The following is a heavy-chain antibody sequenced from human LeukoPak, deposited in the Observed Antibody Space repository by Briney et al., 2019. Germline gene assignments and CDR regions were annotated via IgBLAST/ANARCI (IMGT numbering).Heavy chain of an antibody. CDR3: ARGGPYSGSYYTVDY. Sequence: GGSLRLSCAASGFTFDDYGMSWVRQAPGKGLEWVSGINWNGGSTGYADSVKGRFTISRDNAKNSLYLQMNSLRAEDTALYHCARGGPYSGSYYTVDYWGQGTLVTVSS. V-gene: IGHV3-20*01. J-gene: IGHJ4*02. CDR2: INWNGGST. CDR1: GFTFDDYG. D-gene: IGHD1-26*01.